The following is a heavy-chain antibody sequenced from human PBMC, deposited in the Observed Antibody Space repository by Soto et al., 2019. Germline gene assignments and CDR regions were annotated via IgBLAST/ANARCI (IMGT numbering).Heavy chain of an antibody. V-gene: IGHV3-48*01. CDR1: GFNFGIYS. D-gene: IGHD2-15*01. CDR3: VRMDVCRCSGDRCFSDGLFLS. CDR2: INGSSSTM. J-gene: IGHJ5*02. Sequence: EVHLVESGGGLVQRGGSLRLSCAASGFNFGIYSMNWVRQAPGKGLEWISYINGSSSTMYYEDSVKGRFIISRDNAGNTMFLPMNSLKGAARAVYSWVRMDVCRCSGDRCFSDGLFLSWGQGTLVTFSS.